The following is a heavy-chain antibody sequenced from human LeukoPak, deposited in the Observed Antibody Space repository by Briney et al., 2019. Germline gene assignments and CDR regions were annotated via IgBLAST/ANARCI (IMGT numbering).Heavy chain of an antibody. CDR2: INPNSGGT. D-gene: IGHD2-15*01. J-gene: IGHJ6*03. V-gene: IGHV1-2*02. CDR3: ARVHEVVAATFDEYYYMDV. CDR1: GYTFTSYY. Sequence: ASVTVSCKASGYTFTSYYMHWVRQAPGQGLEWMGWINPNSGGTNYAQKFQGRVTMTRDTSISTAYMELSRLRSDDTAVYYCARVHEVVAATFDEYYYMDVWGKGTTVTVSS.